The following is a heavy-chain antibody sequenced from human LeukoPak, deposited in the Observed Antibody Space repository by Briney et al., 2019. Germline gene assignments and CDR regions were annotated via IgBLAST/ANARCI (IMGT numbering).Heavy chain of an antibody. J-gene: IGHJ3*02. V-gene: IGHV4-59*01. CDR2: IYYSGST. D-gene: IGHD6-13*01. CDR1: GSSISSYY. Sequence: SETLSLTCTVSGSSISSYYWSWIRQPPGKGLEWIGYIYYSGSTNYNPSLKSRVTISVDTSKNQFSLKLSSVTAADTAVYYCASFGYSSSWYQIDAFDIWGQGTMATVSS. CDR3: ASFGYSSSWYQIDAFDI.